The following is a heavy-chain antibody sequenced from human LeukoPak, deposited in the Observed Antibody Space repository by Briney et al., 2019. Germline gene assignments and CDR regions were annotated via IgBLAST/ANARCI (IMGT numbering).Heavy chain of an antibody. CDR2: INAGNGNT. J-gene: IGHJ4*02. CDR1: GYTFTSYA. CDR3: AVADYGDY. Sequence: ASVKVSCKASGYTFTSYAMHWVRQAPGQRLEWMGWINAGNGNTKYLLKFQGRVTFTRDTSASTAYMELSSLRSEDTAVYYCAVADYGDYWGQGTLVTVSS. V-gene: IGHV1-3*01. D-gene: IGHD5-12*01.